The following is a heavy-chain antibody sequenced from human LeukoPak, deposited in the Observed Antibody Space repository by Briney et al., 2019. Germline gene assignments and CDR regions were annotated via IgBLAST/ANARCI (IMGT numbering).Heavy chain of an antibody. J-gene: IGHJ4*02. V-gene: IGHV4-39*07. CDR2: IYYSGST. D-gene: IGHD6-13*01. Sequence: SETLSLTCTVSGGSISSSSYYWGWIRQPPGKGLEWIGSIYYSGSTYYNPSLKSRVTISVDTSKNQFSLKLSSVTAADTAVYYCAGRGIAAAEAPDYWGQGTLVTVSS. CDR3: AGRGIAAAEAPDY. CDR1: GGSISSSSYY.